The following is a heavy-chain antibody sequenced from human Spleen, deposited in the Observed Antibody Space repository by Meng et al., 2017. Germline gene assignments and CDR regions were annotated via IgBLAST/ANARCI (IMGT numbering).Heavy chain of an antibody. D-gene: IGHD4-17*01. J-gene: IGHJ4*02. V-gene: IGHV4-31*01. Sequence: QFKLQESGPGLVKTSKTLSLTCTFSGGSISSGAYYWNWIRQPPGKGLEWIGYIYYTGTTDYNPSLKSLVTISMDTSKSQFSLRLSSVTAADTAVYYCARGAGPTDSYFDHWGQGTLVTVSS. CDR3: ARGAGPTDSYFDH. CDR1: GGSISSGAYY. CDR2: IYYTGTT.